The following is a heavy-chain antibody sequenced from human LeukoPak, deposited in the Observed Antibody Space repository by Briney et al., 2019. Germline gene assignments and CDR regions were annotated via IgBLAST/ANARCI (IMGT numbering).Heavy chain of an antibody. CDR2: ISNSGST. CDR1: GGSIGGNSY. J-gene: IGHJ5*02. D-gene: IGHD5-18*01. CDR3: ARAVRGYSYGYDAPNWFDP. Sequence: SETLSLTCTVSGGSIGGNSYWSWIRQPPGKGPEWIGHISNSGSTYYSPSLSSRVTISLDTSKNQFSLKLRSVTAADTAVYYCARAVRGYSYGYDAPNWFDPWGQGTLVTVSS. V-gene: IGHV4-61*01.